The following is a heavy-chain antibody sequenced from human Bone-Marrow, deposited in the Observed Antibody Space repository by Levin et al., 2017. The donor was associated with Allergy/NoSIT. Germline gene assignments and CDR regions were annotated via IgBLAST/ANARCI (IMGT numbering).Heavy chain of an antibody. CDR2: ISYDGSNK. V-gene: IGHV3-30*04. CDR1: GFTFSSYA. J-gene: IGHJ4*02. CDR3: ARALSRCSGGSCYRSY. Sequence: GGSLRLSCAASGFTFSSYAMHWVRQAPGKGLEWVAVISYDGSNKYYADSVKGRFTISRDNSKNTLYLQMNSLRAEDTAVYYCARALSRCSGGSCYRSYWGQGTLVTVS. D-gene: IGHD2-15*01.